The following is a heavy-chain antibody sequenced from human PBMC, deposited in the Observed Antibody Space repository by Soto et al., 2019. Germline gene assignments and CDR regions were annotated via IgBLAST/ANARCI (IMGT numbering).Heavy chain of an antibody. CDR3: AGEQLGGYRFDY. CDR1: GGSISSHH. J-gene: IGHJ4*02. CDR2: IYNRGST. V-gene: IGHV4-59*11. Sequence: SETLSLTCTVSGGSISSHHWSWIRQPPGKGLEWIGYIYNRGSTNYNPSLRSRVTISVDTSKNQFSLKLSSVTAADTAVYYCAGEQLGGYRFDYWGQGTLVTVSS. D-gene: IGHD6-6*01.